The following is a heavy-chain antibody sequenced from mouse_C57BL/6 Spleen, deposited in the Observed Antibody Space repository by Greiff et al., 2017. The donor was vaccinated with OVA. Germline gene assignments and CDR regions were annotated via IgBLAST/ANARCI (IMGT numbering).Heavy chain of an antibody. V-gene: IGHV1-69*01. Sequence: QVQLQQPGAELVMPGASVKLSCKASGYTFTSYWMHWVKQRPGQGLEWIGEIDPSDSYTNYNQKFKGKSTLTVDKSSSTAYMQLSSLASEDSAVYYCARALHYYGSSYWYFEVWGTGTTVTVSS. CDR3: ARALHYYGSSYWYFEV. J-gene: IGHJ1*03. CDR1: GYTFTSYW. CDR2: IDPSDSYT. D-gene: IGHD1-1*01.